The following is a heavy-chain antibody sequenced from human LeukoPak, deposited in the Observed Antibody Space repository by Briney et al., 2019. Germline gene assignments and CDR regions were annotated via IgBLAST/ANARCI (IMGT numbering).Heavy chain of an antibody. CDR2: ITSSGSSM. Sequence: PGGSLRLSCAASGFTFSDYYMGRIRQAPGKGLEWVSYITSSGSSMYYADSVKGRFSMSRDNAKKSLYLQMNSLRAEDTAVYYCARAKYDSSGYYYSGFDIWGQGTMVTVSS. J-gene: IGHJ3*02. CDR1: GFTFSDYY. D-gene: IGHD3-22*01. V-gene: IGHV3-11*04. CDR3: ARAKYDSSGYYYSGFDI.